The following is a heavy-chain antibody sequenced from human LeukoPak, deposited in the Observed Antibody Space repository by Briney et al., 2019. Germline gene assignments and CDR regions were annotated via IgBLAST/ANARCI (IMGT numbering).Heavy chain of an antibody. Sequence: PGGSLRLSCVASGFTFSNHWMSWVRQAPGKGPEWVANIKQDESKTYYVDTVKGRFTIPRDNANNSLYLQINSLRAEDTAVYYCARETSLYCTGNDCYWAFDRWGQGTLVTVSS. J-gene: IGHJ5*02. D-gene: IGHD2-21*02. CDR2: IKQDESKT. V-gene: IGHV3-7*01. CDR1: GFTFSNHW. CDR3: ARETSLYCTGNDCYWAFDR.